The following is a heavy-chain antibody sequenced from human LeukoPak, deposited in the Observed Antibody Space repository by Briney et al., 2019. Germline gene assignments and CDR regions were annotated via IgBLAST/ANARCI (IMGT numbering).Heavy chain of an antibody. J-gene: IGHJ4*02. Sequence: GRSLRLSCAASALTFNFYAMSWVSQADGKGLEWVSGMSGSGDNTYYADSVRGWFTISRDNSKNTLYLQMNSLRAEDTAVYYCAKYENSWYERGYFDYWGQGTLVTVSS. D-gene: IGHD6-13*01. CDR1: ALTFNFYA. V-gene: IGHV3-23*01. CDR2: MSGSGDNT. CDR3: AKYENSWYERGYFDY.